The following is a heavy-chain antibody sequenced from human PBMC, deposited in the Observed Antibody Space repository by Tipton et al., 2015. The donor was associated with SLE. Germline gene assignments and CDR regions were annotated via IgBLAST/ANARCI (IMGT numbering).Heavy chain of an antibody. CDR1: GYSISSGYY. Sequence: TLSLTCAVSGYSISSGYYWGWIRQPPGKGLEWIGSIYHSGSTYYNPSLKSRVTISLDTSKNQFSLNLYSLTAADTAVYYCARQPPTFFYGSGRTMDVWGKGTAVTVSS. CDR2: IYHSGST. D-gene: IGHD3-10*01. J-gene: IGHJ6*03. V-gene: IGHV4-38-2*01. CDR3: ARQPPTFFYGSGRTMDV.